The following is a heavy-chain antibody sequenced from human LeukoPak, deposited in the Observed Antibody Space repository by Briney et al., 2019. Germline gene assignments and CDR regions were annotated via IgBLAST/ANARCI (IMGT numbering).Heavy chain of an antibody. CDR1: GYTFTDHD. CDR3: GRNFDS. Sequence: GGSLRLSCTAYGYTFTDHDMVWVRQAPGKGLEWLSTITKTDTTYYADSVKGRFSISRDNGKNSLFLHMNSLRAEDTAMYYCGRNFDSWRQGTLVTVSS. V-gene: IGHV3-69-1*01. CDR2: ITKTDTT. J-gene: IGHJ4*02.